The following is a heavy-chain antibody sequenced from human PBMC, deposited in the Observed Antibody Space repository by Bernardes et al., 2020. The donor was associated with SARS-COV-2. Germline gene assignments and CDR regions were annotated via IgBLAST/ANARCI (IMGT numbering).Heavy chain of an antibody. CDR2: INPHSGGT. CDR1: GYTLSDYY. D-gene: IGHD3-22*01. Sequence: ASVKVSCKASGYTLSDYYMHWVRQAPGQGLEWMGWINPHSGGTNYAQKFQGRVTVTRDTSISTAYMELSRLTSDDTAVYYCAKDPLRDSSMWGISYYGMDVWGQGTTVTVSS. V-gene: IGHV1-2*02. J-gene: IGHJ6*02. CDR3: AKDPLRDSSMWGISYYGMDV.